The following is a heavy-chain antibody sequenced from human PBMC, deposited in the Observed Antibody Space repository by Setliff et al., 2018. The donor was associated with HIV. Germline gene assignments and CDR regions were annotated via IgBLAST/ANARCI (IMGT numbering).Heavy chain of an antibody. D-gene: IGHD3-16*02. CDR1: AFTFNKYA. Sequence: PGGSLRLSCTASAFTFNKYAMAWVRQAPGKGLEWVSAISDTGDYIYYADSVKGRFTISRDNSKNTLYLQMNSLRAEDTAVYYCAKAFYPQYYHYYMDVWGKGTTVTVSS. V-gene: IGHV3-23*01. CDR2: ISDTGDYI. J-gene: IGHJ6*03. CDR3: AKAFYPQYYHYYMDV.